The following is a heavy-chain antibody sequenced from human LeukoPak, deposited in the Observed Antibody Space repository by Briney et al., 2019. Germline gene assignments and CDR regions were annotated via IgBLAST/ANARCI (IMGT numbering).Heavy chain of an antibody. Sequence: SETLSLTCTVSGGSISSYYWSWIRQPAGKGLEWIGRIYTSGSTNYNPSLKSRVSMSVDTSKNQFSLKVSSVTAADTAVYYCVRWTTVTRAFDYWGQGTLVTVSS. CDR3: VRWTTVTRAFDY. CDR1: GGSISSYY. CDR2: IYTSGST. V-gene: IGHV4-4*07. J-gene: IGHJ4*02. D-gene: IGHD4-17*01.